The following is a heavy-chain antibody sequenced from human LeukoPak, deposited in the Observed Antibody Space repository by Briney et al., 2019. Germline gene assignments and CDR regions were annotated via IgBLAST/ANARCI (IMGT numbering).Heavy chain of an antibody. CDR3: ATGYCSSTSCPYYYYYGMDV. CDR2: ISGSGGST. Sequence: GGSLRLSCAASGFTFSSYAMSWVRQAPGKGLEWVSAISGSGGSTYYADSVKGRFTISRDNSKNTLYLQMNSLRAEDTAVYYCATGYCSSTSCPYYYYYGMDVWGQGTTVTVSS. CDR1: GFTFSSYA. D-gene: IGHD2-2*03. V-gene: IGHV3-23*01. J-gene: IGHJ6*02.